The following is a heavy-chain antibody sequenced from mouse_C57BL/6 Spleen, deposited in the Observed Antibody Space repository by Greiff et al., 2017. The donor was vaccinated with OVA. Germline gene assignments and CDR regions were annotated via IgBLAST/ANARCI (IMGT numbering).Heavy chain of an antibody. Sequence: EVQGVESGGGLVKPGGSLKLSCAASGFTFSSYAMSWVRQTPEKRLEWVATISDGGSYTYYPDNVKGRFTISRDNAKNNLYLQMSHLKSEDTAMYYCARGSFTTRGYFDYWGQGTTLTVSS. CDR3: ARGSFTTRGYFDY. CDR1: GFTFSSYA. V-gene: IGHV5-4*01. J-gene: IGHJ2*01. D-gene: IGHD1-1*01. CDR2: ISDGGSYT.